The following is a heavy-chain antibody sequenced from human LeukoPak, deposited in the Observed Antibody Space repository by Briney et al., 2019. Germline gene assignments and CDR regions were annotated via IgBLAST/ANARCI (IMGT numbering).Heavy chain of an antibody. Sequence: GSLRLSCAASGFTFSSYGMHWVRQAPGKGLEWVAFIRYDGSNKYYADSVKGRFAISRDNSKSTLYLQMNSLRTEDTAVYYCANTGALVGATTGDYWGQGTLVTVSS. CDR3: ANTGALVGATTGDY. V-gene: IGHV3-30*02. CDR1: GFTFSSYG. CDR2: IRYDGSNK. J-gene: IGHJ4*02. D-gene: IGHD1-26*01.